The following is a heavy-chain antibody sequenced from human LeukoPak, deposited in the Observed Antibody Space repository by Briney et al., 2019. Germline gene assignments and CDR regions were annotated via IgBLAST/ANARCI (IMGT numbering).Heavy chain of an antibody. V-gene: IGHV1-69*05. J-gene: IGHJ4*02. Sequence: GASVKVSCKASGGTFSSYAISWVRQAPGQGLEWMGRIIPIFGTANYAQKFQGRVTITTDESTITAYMELSSLRSEDTAVYYCARETCSGGSCYLDYWGQGTLVTVSS. CDR2: IIPIFGTA. CDR1: GGTFSSYA. D-gene: IGHD2-15*01. CDR3: ARETCSGGSCYLDY.